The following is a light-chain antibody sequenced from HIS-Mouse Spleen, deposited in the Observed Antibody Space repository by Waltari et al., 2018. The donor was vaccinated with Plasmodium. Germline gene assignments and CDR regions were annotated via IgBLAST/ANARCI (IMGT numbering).Light chain of an antibody. CDR3: QAWDSSTVV. J-gene: IGLJ2*01. Sequence: SYELTQPPSVSVSPGQTASITCSGDKLGDKYACWYQQKPGQSPVLVLYQDSKRPSGSPERVSGANSGNTATLTISGTQAMDEADYYCQAWDSSTVVFGGGTKLTVL. V-gene: IGLV3-1*01. CDR1: KLGDKY. CDR2: QDS.